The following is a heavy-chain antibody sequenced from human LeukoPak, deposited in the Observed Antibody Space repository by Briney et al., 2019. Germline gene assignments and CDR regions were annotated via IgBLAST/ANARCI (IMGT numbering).Heavy chain of an antibody. J-gene: IGHJ4*02. CDR1: GFTFSDHY. CDR2: ISFNGSII. V-gene: IGHV3-11*01. D-gene: IGHD6-19*01. Sequence: GGSLRLSCAASGFTFSDHYMSWIRQAPGKGLEWISYISFNGSIIYYADSVKGRFTISRDNAKNSLYLQMNSLRAEDTAVYYCAKEPGMAVAGTRTTYFDYWGQGTLVTVSS. CDR3: AKEPGMAVAGTRTTYFDY.